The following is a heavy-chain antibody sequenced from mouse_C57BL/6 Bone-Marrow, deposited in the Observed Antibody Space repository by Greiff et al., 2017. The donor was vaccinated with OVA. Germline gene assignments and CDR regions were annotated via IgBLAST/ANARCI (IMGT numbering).Heavy chain of an antibody. V-gene: IGHV1-81*01. D-gene: IGHD4-1*01. CDR3: AREGNWDYAMDY. Sequence: VQLQQSGAELARPGASVKLSCKASGYTFTSYGISWVKQRTGQGLEWIGEIYPRRGNTSYNEKFKGKATLPADKSSRTAYMELRSLTSEDSAVYFCAREGNWDYAMDYWGQGTSVTVSS. CDR2: IYPRRGNT. CDR1: GYTFTSYG. J-gene: IGHJ4*01.